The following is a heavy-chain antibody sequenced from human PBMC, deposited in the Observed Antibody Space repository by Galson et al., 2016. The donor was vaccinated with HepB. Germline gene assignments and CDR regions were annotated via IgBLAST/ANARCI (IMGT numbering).Heavy chain of an antibody. Sequence: SLRLSCAASGFTFNMYTMTWVRQAPGKGLEWVSSITPGSTYTHFADSVKGRFTISRADAENSLYLHMNSLRAEDTALYYCARVVTPMAAANRGFGSWGQGTQVVVSS. CDR2: ITPGSTYT. J-gene: IGHJ5*02. D-gene: IGHD6-13*01. CDR3: ARVVTPMAAANRGFGS. CDR1: GFTFNMYT. V-gene: IGHV3-21*01.